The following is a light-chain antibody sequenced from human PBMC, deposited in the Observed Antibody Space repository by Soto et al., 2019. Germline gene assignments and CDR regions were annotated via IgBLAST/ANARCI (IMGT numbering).Light chain of an antibody. CDR3: QQYNNWPPWT. J-gene: IGKJ1*01. Sequence: EIVMTQSPATLSVSPGEIATLSCRASQSVSINLAWYQQRPGQAPRLLINGASNRATGIPARFSGSGSGTEFTLPVSSLQSEDFSVSYCQQYNNWPPWTFGQGTKVEIK. CDR2: GAS. V-gene: IGKV3-15*01. CDR1: QSVSIN.